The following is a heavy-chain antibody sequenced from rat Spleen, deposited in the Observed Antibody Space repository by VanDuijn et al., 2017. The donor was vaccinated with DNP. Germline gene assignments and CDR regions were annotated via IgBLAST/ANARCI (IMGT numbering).Heavy chain of an antibody. Sequence: VQLKESGPDLVQPSQTLSLTCTVSGFSLTTYGVSWVRLPPGKGLEWVGTISNDGTDTYYRDSVKGRFTISRDNAKSTLYLQMDSLRFEDTATYYCAGYYYDGNYYYGNFDYWGQGVMVTVSS. CDR2: ISNDGTDT. CDR1: GFSLTTYG. D-gene: IGHD1-12*02. CDR3: AGYYYDGNYYYGNFDY. V-gene: IGHV5-29*01. J-gene: IGHJ2*01.